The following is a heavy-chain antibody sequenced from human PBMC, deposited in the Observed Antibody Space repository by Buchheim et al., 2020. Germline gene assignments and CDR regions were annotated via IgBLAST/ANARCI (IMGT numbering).Heavy chain of an antibody. V-gene: IGHV3-11*01. D-gene: IGHD2-15*01. J-gene: IGHJ6*02. CDR2: ISSSGSTI. CDR3: ARDRRHCSGGSCYSGDYYYYGMDV. CDR1: GFTFSDYY. Sequence: QVQLVESGGGLVKPGGSLRLSCAASGFTFSDYYMSWIRQAPGKGLEWVSYISSSGSTIYYADSVKGRFTISRDNAKNSLYLQMNSLRAEDTAVYYCARDRRHCSGGSCYSGDYYYYGMDVWGQGTT.